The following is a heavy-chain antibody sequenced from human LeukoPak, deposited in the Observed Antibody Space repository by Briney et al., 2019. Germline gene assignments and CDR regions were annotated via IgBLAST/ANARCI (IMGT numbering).Heavy chain of an antibody. J-gene: IGHJ4*02. CDR1: GFTFSNYA. Sequence: GGSLRLSCAASGFTFSNYAMSWIRQAPGKGLEWVSSISGTGGSTYYADSVKGRFTISRDNSKNTLYPQMNSLRAEDTALYYCAKVSSGWYWNYFDYWGQGTLVTVSS. CDR2: ISGTGGST. CDR3: AKVSSGWYWNYFDY. D-gene: IGHD6-19*01. V-gene: IGHV3-23*01.